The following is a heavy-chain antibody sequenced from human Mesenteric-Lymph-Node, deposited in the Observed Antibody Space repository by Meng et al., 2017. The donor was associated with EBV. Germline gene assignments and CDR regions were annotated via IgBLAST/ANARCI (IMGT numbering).Heavy chain of an antibody. D-gene: IGHD3-9*01. Sequence: RVGSGGEWARPGGSARLSCRACGFTFSDYYLTWIRQGPGKGLEWVSYMCSGSTTIYYADSVKGRFTISRDNAKNSLYLQMNSLRAEDTAVYYCATIRDPTYYFDFWGPGTLVTVSS. CDR1: GFTFSDYY. J-gene: IGHJ4*02. CDR3: ATIRDPTYYFDF. V-gene: IGHV3-11*01. CDR2: MCSGSTTI.